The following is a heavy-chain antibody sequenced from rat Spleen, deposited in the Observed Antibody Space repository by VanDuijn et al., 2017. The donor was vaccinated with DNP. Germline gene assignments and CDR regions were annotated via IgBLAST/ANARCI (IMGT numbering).Heavy chain of an antibody. CDR2: ISYDGSRT. J-gene: IGHJ4*01. V-gene: IGHV5-17*01. CDR1: GFTFRDYA. D-gene: IGHD1-3*01. Sequence: EVQLVESGGGLVQPGRSLKLSCAASGFTFRDYAMAWVRQAPKKGLEWVATISYDGSRTYYRDSVKGRFTISRDNAKSTLYLQMDSLRSEDTATYYCARDDYGSYGAMDAWGQGTSVTVSS. CDR3: ARDDYGSYGAMDA.